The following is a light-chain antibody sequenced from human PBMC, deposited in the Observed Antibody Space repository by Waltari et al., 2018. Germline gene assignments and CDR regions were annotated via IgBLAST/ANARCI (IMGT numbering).Light chain of an antibody. V-gene: IGLV1-51*02. J-gene: IGLJ7*01. CDR3: GTWDSSLSGVV. Sequence: QSVLTQPPSVSAAPGQRVTISCSGGSSNVAKNYLYWYRQLPGTAPQLLMFEDNERPSGIPGRFSGSKSGTSATLDITGLQAGDEADYYCGTWDSSLSGVVFGGGTHLTVL. CDR2: EDN. CDR1: SSNVAKNY.